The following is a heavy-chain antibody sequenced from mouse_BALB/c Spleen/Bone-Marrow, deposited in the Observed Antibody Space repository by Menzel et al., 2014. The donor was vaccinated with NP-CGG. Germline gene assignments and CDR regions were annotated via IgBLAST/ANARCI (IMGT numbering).Heavy chain of an antibody. V-gene: IGHV1S130*01. CDR2: IHPNSGNT. D-gene: IGHD2-14*01. CDR3: ARHHRYAYYFDY. Sequence: QVQLQQSGSVLVRPGASVKLSCKASGYTFTSSWMHWAKQRPGQGLEWIGEIHPNSGNTNYNEKFKGKATLTADTSSSTAYVDLSSLASEDSAVYYCARHHRYAYYFDYWGQGTPLTGSS. J-gene: IGHJ2*01. CDR1: GYTFTSSW.